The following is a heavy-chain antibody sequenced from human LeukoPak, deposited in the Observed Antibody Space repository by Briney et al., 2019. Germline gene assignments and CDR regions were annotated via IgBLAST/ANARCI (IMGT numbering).Heavy chain of an antibody. Sequence: GGSLGLSCAASGFTFSSYGMHWVRQAPGKGLEWVAVISYDGSNKYYADSVKGRFTISRDNSKNTLYLQMNSLRAEDTAVYYCAKDHGVTALRLLLDIWGQGTMVTVSS. J-gene: IGHJ3*02. D-gene: IGHD2-21*02. CDR3: AKDHGVTALRLLLDI. V-gene: IGHV3-30*18. CDR2: ISYDGSNK. CDR1: GFTFSSYG.